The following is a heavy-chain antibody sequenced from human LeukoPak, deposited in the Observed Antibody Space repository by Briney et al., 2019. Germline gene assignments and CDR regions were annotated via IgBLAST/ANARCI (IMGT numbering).Heavy chain of an antibody. CDR1: GGTFSSYA. CDR3: ARVFNYLYNWFDP. CDR2: IIPIFGTA. D-gene: IGHD2/OR15-2a*01. Sequence: SVKVSCKASGGTFSSYAISWVRQAPGQGLEWMGGIIPIFGTANYAQKFQGRVTMTTDTSTSTAYMELRSLRSDDTAVYYCARVFNYLYNWFDPWGQGTLVTVSS. J-gene: IGHJ5*02. V-gene: IGHV1-69*05.